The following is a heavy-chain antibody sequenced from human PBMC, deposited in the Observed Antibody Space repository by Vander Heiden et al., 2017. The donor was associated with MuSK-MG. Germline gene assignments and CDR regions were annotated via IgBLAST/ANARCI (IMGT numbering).Heavy chain of an antibody. CDR3: ASELRITIFGVVRGAFDI. CDR1: GGSISSSNW. V-gene: IGHV4-4*02. Sequence: QVQLQESGPGLVKPSGTLSLTCAVSGGSISSSNWWRWVRQPPGKGLEWIGEIYQSGSTNYNPSLKSRVTISVDKSKNQFCLKLSSVTAADTAVYYCASELRITIFGVVRGAFDIWGQGTMVTVSS. CDR2: IYQSGST. J-gene: IGHJ3*02. D-gene: IGHD3-3*01.